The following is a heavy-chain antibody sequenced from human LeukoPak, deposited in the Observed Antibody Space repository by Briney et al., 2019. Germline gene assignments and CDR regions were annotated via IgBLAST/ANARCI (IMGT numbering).Heavy chain of an antibody. Sequence: ETLSLTCTVSRGSISSYYWSWIRQPAGKGLEWIGRLYTSARTNYNPSLKSRVTMSVDTSMNQYSLKLSSVTAAERAVYYCARELYYYDSSGYPVIGYWGQGTLVTVSS. CDR1: RGSISSYY. J-gene: IGHJ4*02. CDR2: LYTSART. D-gene: IGHD3-22*01. CDR3: ARELYYYDSSGYPVIGY. V-gene: IGHV4-4*07.